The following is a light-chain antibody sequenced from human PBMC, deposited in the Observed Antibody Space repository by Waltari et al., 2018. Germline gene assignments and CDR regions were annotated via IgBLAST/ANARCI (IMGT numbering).Light chain of an antibody. J-gene: IGLJ2*01. Sequence: QSALNQPPSVSGSPGQSVTISCTGSNSDVGGYNYGSWYQQHPGKAPKLMISDVTKRPSGVPDRFSGSKSGNTASLTISGLHAEEEAYYYCSSYAGSSVAFGGGTKLTVL. V-gene: IGLV2-11*01. CDR1: NSDVGGYNY. CDR3: SSYAGSSVA. CDR2: DVT.